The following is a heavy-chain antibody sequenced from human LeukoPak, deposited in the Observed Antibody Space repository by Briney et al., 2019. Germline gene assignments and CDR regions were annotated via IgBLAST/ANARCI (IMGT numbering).Heavy chain of an antibody. CDR1: GFTFSSYE. J-gene: IGHJ4*02. D-gene: IGHD2-2*01. CDR2: ISSSGTTI. CDR3: ATKYCSTTSCLFDN. Sequence: PGGSLRLSCAASGFTFSSYEMNWVRQAPGKGLQWVSDISSSGTTIYYADSVKGRFTISRDNAKNSLYLQMNSLRAEDTAVYYCATKYCSTTSCLFDNWGQGTLVTVSS. V-gene: IGHV3-48*03.